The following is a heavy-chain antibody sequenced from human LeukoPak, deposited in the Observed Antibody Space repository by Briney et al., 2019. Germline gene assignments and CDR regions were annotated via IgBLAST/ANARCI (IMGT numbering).Heavy chain of an antibody. J-gene: IGHJ3*02. CDR3: ARDIMVVGFLEWVVEDAFDI. CDR2: ISSSSSYI. CDR1: GFTFSSYS. Sequence: PGGSLRLSCAASGFTFSSYSMNWVRQAPGKGLEWVSSISSSSSYIYYADSVKGRFTISRDNAKNSLYLQMNSLRAEDTAVYYCARDIMVVGFLEWVVEDAFDIWGQGTMVTVSS. D-gene: IGHD3-3*01. V-gene: IGHV3-21*01.